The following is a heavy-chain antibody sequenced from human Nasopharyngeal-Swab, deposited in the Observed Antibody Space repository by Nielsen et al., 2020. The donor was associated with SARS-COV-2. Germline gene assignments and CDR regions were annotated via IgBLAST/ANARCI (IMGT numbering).Heavy chain of an antibody. Sequence: SETLSLTCAVYGGSFRGYYWSWIRQPPGKGLEWIGEINHSGSTNYNPSLKSRVTISVDTSKNQFSLKLTSVTAADTTVYYCASVCQCTDSSGYGVWFFDYWGQGALVTVSS. D-gene: IGHD3-22*01. CDR2: INHSGST. CDR3: ASVCQCTDSSGYGVWFFDY. J-gene: IGHJ4*02. V-gene: IGHV4-34*01. CDR1: GGSFRGYY.